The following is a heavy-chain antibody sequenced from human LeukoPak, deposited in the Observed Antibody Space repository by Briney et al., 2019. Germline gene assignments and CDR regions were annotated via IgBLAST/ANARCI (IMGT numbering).Heavy chain of an antibody. Sequence: GGSLRLSCAASAFTFSRYGMHWVRQAPGKGLEWVAFIRYDGSNKYYADSVKGRFTISRDNSRNTLYLQMNSLRAEDTAVYYCAKGGSHIAAAGIDYWGQGTLVTVSS. V-gene: IGHV3-30*02. CDR3: AKGGSHIAAAGIDY. J-gene: IGHJ4*02. CDR2: IRYDGSNK. CDR1: AFTFSRYG. D-gene: IGHD6-13*01.